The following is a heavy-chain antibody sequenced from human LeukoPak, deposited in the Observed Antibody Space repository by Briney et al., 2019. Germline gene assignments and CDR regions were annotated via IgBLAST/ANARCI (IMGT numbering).Heavy chain of an antibody. CDR3: AKEDLVVVAATGNGFDI. CDR2: ISGSGGNT. J-gene: IGHJ3*02. V-gene: IGHV3-23*01. D-gene: IGHD2-15*01. Sequence: GGSLRLSCAASGFTFRNYAMSWVRQAPGRRLEWVSSISGSGGNTYYADSVKGRFSISRDNSKNTLPLQMNSLRAEDTAIYYCAKEDLVVVAATGNGFDIWGQGTMVTVSS. CDR1: GFTFRNYA.